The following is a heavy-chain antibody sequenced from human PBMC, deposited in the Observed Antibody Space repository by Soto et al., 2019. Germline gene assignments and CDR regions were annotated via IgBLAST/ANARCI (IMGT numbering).Heavy chain of an antibody. V-gene: IGHV1-2*02. D-gene: IGHD2-8*01. J-gene: IGHJ4*02. Sequence: ASLKVSCKASGYTFTGYYMHWVRQAPGQGLEWMGWINPNSGGTNYAQKFQGRVTMTRDTSISTAYMELSRLRSDDTAAYYCEPCEPVGSCTHWGQGTLVTVSS. CDR2: INPNSGGT. CDR3: EPCEPVGSCTH. CDR1: GYTFTGYY.